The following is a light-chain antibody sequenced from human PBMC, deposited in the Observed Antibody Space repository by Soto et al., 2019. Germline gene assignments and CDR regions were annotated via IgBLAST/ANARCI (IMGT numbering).Light chain of an antibody. CDR2: TAS. Sequence: DIHLTQSPSFLSASVGDRVTITCRASQGISTYLAWYQQKPGKAPNLLIYTASTLQTGVPSRFSGSAFGTEFTLTIISLQPEDFATYYCQQLAGFPITFGQGTR. J-gene: IGKJ5*01. CDR3: QQLAGFPIT. V-gene: IGKV1-9*01. CDR1: QGISTY.